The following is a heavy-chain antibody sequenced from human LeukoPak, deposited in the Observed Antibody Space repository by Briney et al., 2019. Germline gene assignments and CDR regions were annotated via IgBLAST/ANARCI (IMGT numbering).Heavy chain of an antibody. D-gene: IGHD3-10*01. Sequence: GSLRLSCAASGFTFSSYGMHWVRQAPGKGLEWVAFIRNDGSNKYYADSVKGRFTISRDISKNTLYLQMNSLRAEDTAVYYCARDGGSYYSWAFDIWGQGTMVTVSS. V-gene: IGHV3-30*02. CDR1: GFTFSSYG. CDR2: IRNDGSNK. J-gene: IGHJ3*02. CDR3: ARDGGSYYSWAFDI.